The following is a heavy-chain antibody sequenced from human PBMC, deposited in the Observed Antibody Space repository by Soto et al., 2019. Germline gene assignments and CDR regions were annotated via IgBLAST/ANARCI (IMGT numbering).Heavy chain of an antibody. V-gene: IGHV3-23*01. Sequence: EVQLLESGGGLAQPEGSLRLSCAASGFTFSSYAMSWVRQAPGKGLEWVSGISGDGGTTYYADSVKGRFTISRDNSENTLYLQVNSLRAEDTALYYCAKDQAAAGTSSRYFQDWGQGTLVTVSS. CDR2: ISGDGGTT. CDR1: GFTFSSYA. CDR3: AKDQAAAGTSSRYFQD. D-gene: IGHD6-13*01. J-gene: IGHJ1*01.